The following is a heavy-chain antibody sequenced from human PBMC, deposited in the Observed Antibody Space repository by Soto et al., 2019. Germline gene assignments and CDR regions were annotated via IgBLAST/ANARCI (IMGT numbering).Heavy chain of an antibody. CDR3: ASDPRYFDPNWFDP. D-gene: IGHD3-9*01. Sequence: QVQLQQWGAGLLKPSETLSLTCAVYGGSFSGYYWSWIRQPPAKGLEWIGEIKHSGSTNYNPSLQGRVTIAVDASTNQFSLKLSSVTAADTAVYYCASDPRYFDPNWFDPWGQGTLVTVSS. V-gene: IGHV4-34*01. J-gene: IGHJ5*02. CDR1: GGSFSGYY. CDR2: IKHSGST.